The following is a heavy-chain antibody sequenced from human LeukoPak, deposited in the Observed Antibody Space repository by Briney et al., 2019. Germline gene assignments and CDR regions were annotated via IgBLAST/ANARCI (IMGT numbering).Heavy chain of an antibody. V-gene: IGHV3-23*01. J-gene: IGHJ4*02. CDR1: GFTFSSYA. D-gene: IGHD5-18*01. CDR2: ISGSGGST. CDR3: ARDLTLGYSYGPDY. Sequence: PGGSLRLSCAASGFTFSSYAMSWVRQAPGKGLEWVSAISGSGGSTYYADSVKGRFTISRDNSKNTLYLQMNSLRPEDTAMYYCARDLTLGYSYGPDYWGQGTLVSVSS.